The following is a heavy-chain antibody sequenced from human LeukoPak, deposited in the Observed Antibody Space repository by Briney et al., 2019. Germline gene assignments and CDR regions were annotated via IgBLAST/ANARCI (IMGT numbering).Heavy chain of an antibody. CDR1: GGTFSSYA. Sequence: GASVKVSCKASGGTFSSYAISWVRQAPGQGLEWMGGIIPIFGTADYAQKFQGRVTITADESTSTAYMELSSLRSEDTAAYYCARDLLGLPKRDYYDSSGYPFDPWGQGTLVTVSS. J-gene: IGHJ5*02. D-gene: IGHD3-22*01. CDR2: IIPIFGTA. V-gene: IGHV1-69*13. CDR3: ARDLLGLPKRDYYDSSGYPFDP.